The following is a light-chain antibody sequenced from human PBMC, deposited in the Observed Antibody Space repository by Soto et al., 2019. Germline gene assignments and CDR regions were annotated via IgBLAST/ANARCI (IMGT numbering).Light chain of an antibody. CDR3: QQRSDWAGLT. Sequence: EIVLTQSPATLSLSPGERASLSCRASQSVRSYLAWYQQKPGQAPSLLIYDASNRATGIPARFSGSGCGADFTLTISSREDEDFAVYYCQQRSDWAGLTFGGGTKVEIK. CDR2: DAS. CDR1: QSVRSY. J-gene: IGKJ4*01. V-gene: IGKV3-11*01.